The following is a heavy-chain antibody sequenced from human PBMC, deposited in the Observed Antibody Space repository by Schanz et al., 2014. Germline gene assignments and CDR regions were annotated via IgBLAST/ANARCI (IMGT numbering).Heavy chain of an antibody. Sequence: VQLVESGGGLVQPGGSLRLSCAASRFTFSDYYMTWIRQAPGKGLEWVSYINGGGETTYYADSVRGRFTISRDNAKNSLFLQMNSLRAEDTAKYYCARGNYGMDVWGQGTTVTVSS. CDR3: ARGNYGMDV. J-gene: IGHJ6*02. CDR1: RFTFSDYY. V-gene: IGHV3-11*01. CDR2: INGGGETT.